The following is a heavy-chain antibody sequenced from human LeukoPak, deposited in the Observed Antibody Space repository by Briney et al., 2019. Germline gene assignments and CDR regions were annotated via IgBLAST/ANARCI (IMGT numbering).Heavy chain of an antibody. CDR2: IKQDGSEK. Sequence: PGGSLRLSCAASGFTFSSYWMSWVRQAPGKGLEWVANIKQDGSEKYYVDSVKGRFTISRDNAKNSLYLQMNSLRAEDTAVYYCARGYGSSWWTPEYFQHWGQGTLVTVSS. J-gene: IGHJ1*01. CDR1: GFTFSSYW. CDR3: ARGYGSSWWTPEYFQH. V-gene: IGHV3-7*01. D-gene: IGHD6-13*01.